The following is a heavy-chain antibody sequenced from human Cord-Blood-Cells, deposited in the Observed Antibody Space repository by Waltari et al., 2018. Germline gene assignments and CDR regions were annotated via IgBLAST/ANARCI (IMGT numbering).Heavy chain of an antibody. V-gene: IGHV1-2*02. Sequence: QVQLVQSGAEVKKPGASVKVSCKASGYTFTGYYMRWVRQAPGQGLEWMGWINPNRGGTNYAQKFQGRVTMTRDTSISTAYMELSRLRSDDTAVYYCARGGPLYYDILTGYFDYWGQGTLVTVSS. CDR3: ARGGPLYYDILTGYFDY. CDR1: GYTFTGYY. J-gene: IGHJ4*02. CDR2: INPNRGGT. D-gene: IGHD3-9*01.